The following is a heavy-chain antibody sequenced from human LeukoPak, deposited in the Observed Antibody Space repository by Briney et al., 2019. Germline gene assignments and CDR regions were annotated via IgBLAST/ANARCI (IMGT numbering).Heavy chain of an antibody. CDR2: IYPGDSDT. Sequence: GESLKISCKCSGSIFTSYWIGWVRQLPGKGLEGMGIIYPGDSDTRYSPSFQGQVTISADKSISTAYLQWSSLRASDTAMYYCARPPQAGASDYWGQGTLVTVSS. D-gene: IGHD6-19*01. J-gene: IGHJ4*02. CDR1: GSIFTSYW. V-gene: IGHV5-51*01. CDR3: ARPPQAGASDY.